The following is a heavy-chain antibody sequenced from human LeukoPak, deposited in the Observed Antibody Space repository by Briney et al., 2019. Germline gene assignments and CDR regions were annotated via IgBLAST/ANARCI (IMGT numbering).Heavy chain of an antibody. V-gene: IGHV3-23*01. D-gene: IGHD3-22*01. CDR3: AKDSHYDSSGYFPFDI. Sequence: QTGGSLRLSCAASGFTFSSYAMSWVRQAPGKGLEWVSAISGSGGSTYYADSVKGRFTISRDNSKNTLYLQMNSLSAEDTAVYYCAKDSHYDSSGYFPFDIWGQGTMVTVSS. CDR1: GFTFSSYA. J-gene: IGHJ3*02. CDR2: ISGSGGST.